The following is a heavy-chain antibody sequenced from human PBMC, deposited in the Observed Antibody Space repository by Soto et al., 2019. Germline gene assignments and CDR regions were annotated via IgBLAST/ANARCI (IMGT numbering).Heavy chain of an antibody. J-gene: IGHJ6*02. D-gene: IGHD3-22*01. CDR2: IIPIFGTA. Sequence: QVQLVQSGAEVKKPGSSVKVSCTASGGTFSSYAISWVRQAPGQGLEWMGGIIPIFGTANYAQKFQGRVTITADESTSTAYIELSSLRSEDTAVYYCARGDYYDSSGYYLYYYYGMDVWGQGTTVTVSS. CDR1: GGTFSSYA. V-gene: IGHV1-69*12. CDR3: ARGDYYDSSGYYLYYYYGMDV.